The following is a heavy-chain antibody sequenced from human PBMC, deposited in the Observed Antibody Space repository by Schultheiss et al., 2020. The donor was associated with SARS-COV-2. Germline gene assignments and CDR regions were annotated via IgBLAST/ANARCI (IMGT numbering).Heavy chain of an antibody. CDR3: ARGRRYDSSGYYDVHFDY. V-gene: IGHV3-33*01. Sequence: GESLKISCAASGFTFSSYGMHWVRQAPGKGLEWVAVIWYDGSNKYYADSVKDRFTISRDNSKNTLYLQMNSLRAEDTAVYYCARGRRYDSSGYYDVHFDYWGQGTLVTVSS. J-gene: IGHJ4*02. CDR1: GFTFSSYG. CDR2: IWYDGSNK. D-gene: IGHD3-22*01.